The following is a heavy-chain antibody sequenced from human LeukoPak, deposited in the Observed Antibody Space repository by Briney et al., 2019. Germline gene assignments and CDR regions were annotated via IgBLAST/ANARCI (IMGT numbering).Heavy chain of an antibody. V-gene: IGHV4-39*07. D-gene: IGHD3-22*01. CDR3: ARDLKRGYDSSGYKTGIYWLDP. CDR2: IYTSGST. J-gene: IGHJ5*02. CDR1: GGSISSSSYY. Sequence: SETLSLTCTVSGGSISSSSYYWGWIRQPPGKGLEWIGRIYTSGSTNYNPSLKSRVTMSVDTSKNQFSLKLSSVTAADTAVYYCARDLKRGYDSSGYKTGIYWLDPWGQGTLVTVSS.